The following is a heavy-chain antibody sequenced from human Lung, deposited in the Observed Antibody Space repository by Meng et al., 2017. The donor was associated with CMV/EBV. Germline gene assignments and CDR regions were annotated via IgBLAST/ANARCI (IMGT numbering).Heavy chain of an antibody. CDR2: INHSGST. Sequence: TLSLTXAVYGGSFSGYYRSWSRQRPGEGLEWIGEINHSGSTNYNPSHKSRVTISVDTNKNQFSLKLSSVTAADTAVYYCARLRRVRAAILCIHAFDIWGQGTMVTVSS. CDR1: GGSFSGYY. V-gene: IGHV4-34*01. J-gene: IGHJ3*02. D-gene: IGHD2-2*02. CDR3: ARLRRVRAAILCIHAFDI.